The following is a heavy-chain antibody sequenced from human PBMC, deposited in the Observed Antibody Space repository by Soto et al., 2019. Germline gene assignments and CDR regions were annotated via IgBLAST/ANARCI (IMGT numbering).Heavy chain of an antibody. D-gene: IGHD5-12*01. V-gene: IGHV5-10-1*01. CDR1: GYSFTSYW. J-gene: IGHJ4*02. CDR3: ARGRGYSGYGPVDY. CDR2: IDPSDSYT. Sequence: PGESLKISCKGSGYSFTSYWISWVRQTPGKGLEWMGRIDPSDSYTNYSPSFQGHVTISADKSISTACLQWSSLKGSDTAMYSCARGRGYSGYGPVDYWGQGTLVTVSS.